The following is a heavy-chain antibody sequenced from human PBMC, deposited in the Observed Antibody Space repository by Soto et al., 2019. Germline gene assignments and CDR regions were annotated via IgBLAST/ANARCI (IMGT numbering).Heavy chain of an antibody. Sequence: EVQLLESGGRVIQPGGSLTVSCAASGFVFGNSAMSWVRQAPGKGREWVSAITTSETESNTFSEDSVKGRFTISRDTSQNTMYLQMNSLRGEYKAVYYCTRLFATYYAYIDVWGNGTTVTVSS. CDR2: ITTSETESNT. D-gene: IGHD3-3*01. V-gene: IGHV3-23*01. CDR3: TRLFATYYAYIDV. J-gene: IGHJ6*03. CDR1: GFVFGNSA.